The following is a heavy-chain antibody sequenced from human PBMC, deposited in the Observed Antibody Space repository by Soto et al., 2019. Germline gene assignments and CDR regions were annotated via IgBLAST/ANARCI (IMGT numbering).Heavy chain of an antibody. Sequence: GGSLRLSCAASGFTFGSYSMNWVRQAPGKGLEWVSSISSSSSYIYYADSVKGRFTISRDNAENSLYLQMNSLRAEDTAVYYCATVPPLPDFWSGYSPYYYGMDVWGQGTTVTVSS. D-gene: IGHD3-3*01. CDR2: ISSSSSYI. CDR3: ATVPPLPDFWSGYSPYYYGMDV. V-gene: IGHV3-21*01. CDR1: GFTFGSYS. J-gene: IGHJ6*02.